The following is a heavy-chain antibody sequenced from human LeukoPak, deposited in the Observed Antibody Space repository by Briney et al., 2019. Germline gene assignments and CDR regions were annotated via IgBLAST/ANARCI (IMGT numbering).Heavy chain of an antibody. D-gene: IGHD3-10*02. CDR3: AELGITMIGGV. CDR2: IKQDGSEK. J-gene: IGHJ6*04. V-gene: IGHV3-7*01. Sequence: PGGSLRLSCAASGFTFSTYWMSWVRQAPGKGLEWVANIKQDGSEKYYVDSVRGRFTISRDNAKNSLYLQMNSLRAEDTAVYYCAELGITMIGGVWGKGTTVTISS. CDR1: GFTFSTYW.